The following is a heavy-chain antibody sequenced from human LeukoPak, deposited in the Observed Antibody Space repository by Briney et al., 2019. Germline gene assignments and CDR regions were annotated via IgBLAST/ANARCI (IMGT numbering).Heavy chain of an antibody. CDR2: IGTAGDT. V-gene: IGHV3-13*01. CDR3: ANKGVITRADDAFDI. D-gene: IGHD3-22*01. CDR1: GFTFSSYD. J-gene: IGHJ3*02. Sequence: GGSLRLSCAASGFTFSSYDMHWVRQATGKGLEWVSAIGTAGDTYYPGSVKGRFTISRENAKNSLYLQMNSLRAGDTAVYYCANKGVITRADDAFDIWGQGTMVTVSS.